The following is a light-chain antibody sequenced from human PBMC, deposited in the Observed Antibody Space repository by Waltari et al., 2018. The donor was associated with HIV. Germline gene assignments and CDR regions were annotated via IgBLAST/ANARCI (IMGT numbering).Light chain of an antibody. CDR2: GTS. Sequence: EIVMTQSPATLSVSLGKRATLSCRASQSIGSNLAWYQQKFGQAPSLVMYGTSTRATGVPARFTGSGSGTNFTLTINSLQSDDSGIYFCQQHTSSVTFGGGTKV. CDR1: QSIGSN. J-gene: IGKJ4*01. CDR3: QQHTSSVT. V-gene: IGKV3D-15*01.